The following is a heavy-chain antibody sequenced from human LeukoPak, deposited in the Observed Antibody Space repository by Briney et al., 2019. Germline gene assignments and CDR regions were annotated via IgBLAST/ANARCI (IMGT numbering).Heavy chain of an antibody. CDR1: GFTFSSYA. CDR3: ARATIFGWFDP. V-gene: IGHV3-21*01. D-gene: IGHD3-9*01. CDR2: ISSSSSYI. J-gene: IGHJ5*02. Sequence: GGSLRLSCAASGFTFSSYAMSWVRQAPGKGLEWVSSISSSSSYIYYADSVKGRFTISRDNAKNSLYLQMNSLRAEDTAVYYCARATIFGWFDPWGQGTLVTVSS.